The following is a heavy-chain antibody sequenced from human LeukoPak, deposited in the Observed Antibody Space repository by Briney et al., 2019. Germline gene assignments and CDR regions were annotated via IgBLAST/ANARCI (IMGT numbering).Heavy chain of an antibody. CDR2: IKQDGSEK. CDR3: ARGLNSGYDYYAEPDAFDI. CDR1: GFTFSSYW. Sequence: GGSLRLSCAASGFTFSSYWMSWVRQAPGKGLEWVANIKQDGSEKYYVDSVKGRFTISRDNAKNSLYLQMNSLRAEDTAVYYCARGLNSGYDYYAEPDAFDIWGQGTMVTVSS. J-gene: IGHJ3*02. D-gene: IGHD5-12*01. V-gene: IGHV3-7*01.